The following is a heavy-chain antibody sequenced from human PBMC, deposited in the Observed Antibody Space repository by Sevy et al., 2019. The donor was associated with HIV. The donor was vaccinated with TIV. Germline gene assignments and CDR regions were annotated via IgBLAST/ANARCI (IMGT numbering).Heavy chain of an antibody. J-gene: IGHJ6*02. CDR2: IRYDGSNK. D-gene: IGHD2-8*02. V-gene: IGHV3-30*02. CDR3: AKDPVLVVDYYAMDV. Sequence: GGSLRLSCAASGFTFSTYAIHWVRQAPGKGLEWVAFIRYDGSNKYYADSVKGRFTISRDNSKNTLYLQMNSLRAEDTAVYYCAKDPVLVVDYYAMDVWGQGTTVTVSS. CDR1: GFTFSTYA.